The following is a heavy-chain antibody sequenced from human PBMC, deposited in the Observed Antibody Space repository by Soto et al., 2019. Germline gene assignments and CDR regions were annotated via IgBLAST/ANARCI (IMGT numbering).Heavy chain of an antibody. CDR3: SRGLFTGDY. Sequence: ASVKVSCKASGYTFTSSYIHWVRQAPGQGLEWMAIINPMGGSTNCAQRFKGRVTLTMDTSASTVYMDLSSLRSEDTAVYYCSRGLFTGDYWGQGTLVTVSS. V-gene: IGHV1-46*03. D-gene: IGHD3-22*01. CDR2: INPMGGST. CDR1: GYTFTSSY. J-gene: IGHJ4*02.